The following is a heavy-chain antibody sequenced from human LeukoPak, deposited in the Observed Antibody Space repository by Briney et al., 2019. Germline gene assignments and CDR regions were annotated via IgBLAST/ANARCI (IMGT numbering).Heavy chain of an antibody. J-gene: IGHJ5*02. CDR2: INPDGSTT. CDR3: ARVLSGSWDWFDP. V-gene: IGHV3-74*01. CDR1: GFTFSRYW. Sequence: GGSLRLSCAASGFTFSRYWIHWVRQAPGKGLEWVSRINPDGSTTTYADSVKGRFTISRDNAKNPVYLQMNSLRAEGTAVYYCARVLSGSWDWFDPWGQGTLVTVSS. D-gene: IGHD3-22*01.